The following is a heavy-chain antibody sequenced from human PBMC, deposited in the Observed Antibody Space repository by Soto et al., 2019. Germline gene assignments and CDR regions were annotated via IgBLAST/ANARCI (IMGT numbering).Heavy chain of an antibody. Sequence: PSETLSLTCAVSGGSISSGGYSWSWIRQPPGKGLEWIGYIYHSGSTYYNPSLKSRVTISVNRSKNQFSLKLSSVTAADTAVYYCAAGGGLPRDYWGKGTLVTVSS. D-gene: IGHD5-12*01. V-gene: IGHV4-30-2*01. CDR2: IYHSGST. CDR3: AAGGGLPRDY. CDR1: GGSISSGGYS. J-gene: IGHJ4*02.